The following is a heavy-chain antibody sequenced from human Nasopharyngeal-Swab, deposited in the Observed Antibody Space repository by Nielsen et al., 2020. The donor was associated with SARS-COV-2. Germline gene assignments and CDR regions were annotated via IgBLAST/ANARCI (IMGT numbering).Heavy chain of an antibody. V-gene: IGHV3-33*01. CDR3: ARDGMVGATGVDY. CDR1: GFTFSSYG. Sequence: LKISCAASGFTFSSYGMHWVRQAPGKGLEWVAVIWYDGSNKYYADSVKGRFTISRDNSKNTLYLQMNSLRAEDTAVYYCARDGMVGATGVDYWGQGTLVTVSS. D-gene: IGHD1-26*01. CDR2: IWYDGSNK. J-gene: IGHJ4*02.